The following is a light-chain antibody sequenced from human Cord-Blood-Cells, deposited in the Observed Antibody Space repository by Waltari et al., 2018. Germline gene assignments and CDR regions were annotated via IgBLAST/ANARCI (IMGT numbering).Light chain of an antibody. CDR1: QSISSY. V-gene: IGKV1-39*01. Sequence: DIQMTQSPSSPSASVGDRVTITCRARQSISSYLNWYQQKPGKAPKLLIYAASSLQRGVPSRFSGSGSGTDFTLTISSLQPEDFATYYCQQSYSTPPWTFGQGTKVEIK. CDR3: QQSYSTPPWT. J-gene: IGKJ1*01. CDR2: AAS.